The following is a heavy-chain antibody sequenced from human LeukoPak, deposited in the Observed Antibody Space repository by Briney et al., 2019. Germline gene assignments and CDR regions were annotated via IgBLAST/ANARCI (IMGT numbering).Heavy chain of an antibody. CDR2: IIPILGIA. CDR3: ARYKSRTYYYGSGSQTNWFDP. Sequence: GASVKVSCKASGGTFSSYAISWVRQAPGQGLEWMGRIIPILGIANYAQKFQGRVTITADKSTSTAYMELSSLRSEDTAVYYCARYKSRTYYYGSGSQTNWFDPWGQGTL. V-gene: IGHV1-69*04. CDR1: GGTFSSYA. J-gene: IGHJ5*02. D-gene: IGHD3-10*01.